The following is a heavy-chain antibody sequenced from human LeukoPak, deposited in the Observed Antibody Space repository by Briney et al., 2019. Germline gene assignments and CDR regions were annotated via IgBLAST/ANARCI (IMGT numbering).Heavy chain of an antibody. CDR1: GFTFSSYG. J-gene: IGHJ4*02. Sequence: GGSLRLSCAASGFTFSSYGMHWVRQAPGKGLEWVAVISYDGSNKYYADSVKGRFTISRDNSKNTLYLQMNSLRAEDTAVYYCARSITIFGGPLIGVDYWGQGTLVTVSS. D-gene: IGHD3-3*01. V-gene: IGHV3-30*03. CDR3: ARSITIFGGPLIGVDY. CDR2: ISYDGSNK.